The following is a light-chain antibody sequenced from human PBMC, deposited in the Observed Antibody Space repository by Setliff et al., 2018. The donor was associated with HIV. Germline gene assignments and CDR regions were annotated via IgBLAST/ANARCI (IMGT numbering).Light chain of an antibody. V-gene: IGLV2-11*01. CDR1: SSDVGAHNY. J-gene: IGLJ1*01. CDR3: CSYAGTNTYI. CDR2: DVT. Sequence: QSALTQPRSVSGSPGQSVTFSCTGSSSDVGAHNYVSWYQQRPGTAPKLIIYDVTKRPSGVPDRFSASKSGDTASLTISGLQSEDEADYYCCSYAGTNTYIFGTGTKVTVL.